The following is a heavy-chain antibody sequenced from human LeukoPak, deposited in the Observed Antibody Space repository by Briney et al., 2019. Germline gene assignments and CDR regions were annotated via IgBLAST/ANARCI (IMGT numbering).Heavy chain of an antibody. CDR2: ISYDGSNK. J-gene: IGHJ4*02. D-gene: IGHD1-26*01. CDR1: GFTFSSCV. CDR3: AKQSTVADY. Sequence: GSLRLSCAASGFTFSSCVMHWVRQAPGKGLEWVAVISYDGSNKYYADSVKGRFTISRDNSKNTLYLEMNSLRDEDTAVYYCAKQSTVADYWGQGTLVTVSS. V-gene: IGHV3-30*18.